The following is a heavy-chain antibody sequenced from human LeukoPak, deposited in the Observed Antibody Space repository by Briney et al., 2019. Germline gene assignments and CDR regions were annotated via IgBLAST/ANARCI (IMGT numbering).Heavy chain of an antibody. J-gene: IGHJ4*02. CDR2: IYSSGST. CDR1: GDSSRNYF. D-gene: IGHD4/OR15-4a*01. Sequence: PSETLCLTCTVSGDSSRNYFWTWIRQPPGKGLEWIGYIYSSGSTNYNPSLKSRVTISVDTPKSQFALKLTSVTAADTAVYYCVRESFGASYWGQGTLVTVSS. V-gene: IGHV4-4*08. CDR3: VRESFGASY.